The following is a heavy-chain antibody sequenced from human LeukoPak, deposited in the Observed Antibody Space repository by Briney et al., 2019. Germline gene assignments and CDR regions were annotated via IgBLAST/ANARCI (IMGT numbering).Heavy chain of an antibody. V-gene: IGHV1-2*02. CDR1: GYTFTGYY. CDR3: VRLNWNDDGYDWFDP. J-gene: IGHJ5*02. Sequence: ASVKVSCKASGYTFTGYYMHWVRQAPGQGLEWMGWINPNSGGTNYAQKFQGRVTMTRDTSISTAYMELSRLRSDDTAVYYCVRLNWNDDGYDWFDPWGQGTLVTVSS. D-gene: IGHD1-1*01. CDR2: INPNSGGT.